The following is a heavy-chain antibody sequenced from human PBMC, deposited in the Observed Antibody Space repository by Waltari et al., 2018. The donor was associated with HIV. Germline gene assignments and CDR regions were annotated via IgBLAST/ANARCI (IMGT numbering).Heavy chain of an antibody. D-gene: IGHD2-21*02. J-gene: IGHJ4*02. CDR2: INPVGSTK. V-gene: IGHV3-7*02. CDR3: ASGLGDWGY. Sequence: DVHIVESGGALVKPGGSLRLSCAASGFTFSGYWLGWVRQAPGKGLEWVANINPVGSTKYHVDSVRGRFTISRDNAKNSLYLQMSSLRAEDTAVYYCASGLGDWGYWGRGTLVTVSS. CDR1: GFTFSGYW.